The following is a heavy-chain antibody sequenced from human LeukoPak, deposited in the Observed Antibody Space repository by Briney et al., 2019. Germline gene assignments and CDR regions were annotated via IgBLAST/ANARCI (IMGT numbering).Heavy chain of an antibody. Sequence: AASVKVSCKASGGTFSSYAISWVRQAPGQGLEWMGGIIPIFGTANYAQKFQGRVTITADESTSTAYMELSSLRSEDTAVYYCARDPPGGERWLQLRYFDYWGQGTLVTVSS. D-gene: IGHD5-24*01. V-gene: IGHV1-69*01. CDR1: GGTFSSYA. J-gene: IGHJ4*02. CDR2: IIPIFGTA. CDR3: ARDPPGGERWLQLRYFDY.